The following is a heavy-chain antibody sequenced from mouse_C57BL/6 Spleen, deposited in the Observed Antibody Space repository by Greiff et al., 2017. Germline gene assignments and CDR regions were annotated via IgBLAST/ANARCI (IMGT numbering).Heavy chain of an antibody. CDR1: GYTFTSYW. CDR3: ARNCYFDV. Sequence: VQLQQPGAELVRPGSSVKLSCKASGYTFTSYWMDWVKQRPGQGLEWIGNIYPSDSETHYNQKFKDKATLTVDKSSSTAYMQLSSLTSEDSAVYYCARNCYFDVWCTGTTVTVSS. CDR2: IYPSDSET. V-gene: IGHV1-61*01. J-gene: IGHJ1*03.